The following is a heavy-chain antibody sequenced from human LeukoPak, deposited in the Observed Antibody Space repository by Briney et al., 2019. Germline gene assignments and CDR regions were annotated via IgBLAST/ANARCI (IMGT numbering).Heavy chain of an antibody. V-gene: IGHV1-18*01. CDR3: ARDRRIAAAGAADY. CDR1: GYTFTSYG. Sequence: VSVKVSCKASGYTFTSYGISWVRQAPGQGLEWMGWISAYNGNTNYAQKLQGRVTMTTDTSTSTAYMELRSLRSDDTAVYYCARDRRIAAAGAADYWGQGTLVTVSS. D-gene: IGHD6-13*01. J-gene: IGHJ4*02. CDR2: ISAYNGNT.